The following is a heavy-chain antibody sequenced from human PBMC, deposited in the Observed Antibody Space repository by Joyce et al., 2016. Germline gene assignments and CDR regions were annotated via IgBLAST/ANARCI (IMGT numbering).Heavy chain of an antibody. D-gene: IGHD6-19*01. CDR1: GFSFTDYY. J-gene: IGHJ6*04. CDR3: ARGFSSGRYGLDV. CDR2: INPNSGGS. V-gene: IGHV1-2*02. Sequence: QVHLVQSGAEVRKPGASVKVSCKASGFSFTDYYIYWVRQPPGQGLEWMGWINPNSGGSHHAQKFKGRLTMTRDTSISTAYMELSRLRSDDTAVIYCARGFSSGRYGLDVWGTGTTVTVSS.